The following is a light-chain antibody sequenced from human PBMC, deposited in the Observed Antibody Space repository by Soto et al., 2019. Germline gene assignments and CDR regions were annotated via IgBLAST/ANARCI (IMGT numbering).Light chain of an antibody. Sequence: DIVMTRSPLSLRVTPGEPACLSCSSSQSLLHSNGYNYLDWYLQKPGQSAQLLIYLGYNRASGVTDRFSGSGSGTDFTLKISRVEAEDVGVYYCMQALQTPITVGQGTRLDIK. J-gene: IGKJ5*01. CDR3: MQALQTPIT. CDR2: LGY. CDR1: QSLLHSNGYNY. V-gene: IGKV2-28*01.